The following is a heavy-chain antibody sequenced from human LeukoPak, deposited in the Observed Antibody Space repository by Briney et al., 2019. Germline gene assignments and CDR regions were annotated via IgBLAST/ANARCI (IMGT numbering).Heavy chain of an antibody. CDR1: GGSISSYY. Sequence: SETLSLTCTVSGGSISSYYWSWIRQPAGKGLEWIGRIYTTGSTNYNPSLKRRVTISVDTSKNQFSLKLSSVTAADTAVYYCARGRGDYGGPDYWGRGTLVTVSS. V-gene: IGHV4-4*07. D-gene: IGHD4-23*01. CDR3: ARGRGDYGGPDY. CDR2: IYTTGST. J-gene: IGHJ4*02.